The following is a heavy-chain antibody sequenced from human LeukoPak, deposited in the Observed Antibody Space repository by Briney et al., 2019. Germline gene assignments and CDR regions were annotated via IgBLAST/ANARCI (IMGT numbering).Heavy chain of an antibody. J-gene: IGHJ6*04. CDR1: GYTFTSYG. Sequence: ASVKVSCTASGYTFTSYGISWVRQAPGQGLEWMGWISAYNGNTNYAQKLQGRVTMTTDTSTSTAYMELRSLRSEDTAVYYCARQEYYYYGMDVWGKGTTVTVSS. V-gene: IGHV1-18*04. CDR2: ISAYNGNT. CDR3: ARQEYYYYGMDV.